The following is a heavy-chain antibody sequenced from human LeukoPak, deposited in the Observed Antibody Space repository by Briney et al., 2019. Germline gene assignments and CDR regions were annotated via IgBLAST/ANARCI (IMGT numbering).Heavy chain of an antibody. D-gene: IGHD6-13*01. CDR1: GGSFSGYY. J-gene: IGHJ6*02. CDR2: INHSGST. CDR3: ARGSSSSIKRYGYYYYYYGTGV. V-gene: IGHV4-34*01. Sequence: SETLSLTCAVYGGSFSGYYWSWIRQPPGKGLEWIGEINHSGSTNYNPSPKSRVTISVDTSKNQFSLKLSSVTAADTAVYYCARGSSSSIKRYGYYYYYYGTGVWGQGTTVTVSS.